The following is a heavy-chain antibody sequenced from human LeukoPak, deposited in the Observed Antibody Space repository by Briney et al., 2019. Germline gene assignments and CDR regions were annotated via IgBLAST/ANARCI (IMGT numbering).Heavy chain of an antibody. D-gene: IGHD1-14*01. CDR1: GFTFSSYI. J-gene: IGHJ3*02. CDR3: ARDKGTIRNSRNDPFDM. CDR2: ISYDGSNA. Sequence: PGGSLRLSCTVSGFTFSSYIMHWVRQAPGKGLEWVAVISYDGSNAYYTDSVKGRFTISRDNSENTLFLQMNNLGGEDTAVYYCARDKGTIRNSRNDPFDMWGQGTKVTVSP. V-gene: IGHV3-30*10.